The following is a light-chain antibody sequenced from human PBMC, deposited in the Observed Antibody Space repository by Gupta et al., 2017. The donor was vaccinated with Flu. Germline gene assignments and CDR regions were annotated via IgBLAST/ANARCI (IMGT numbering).Light chain of an antibody. Sequence: QSDLTQPSLVSGSSGQSVTISCTGTSSDVGGYNYVSWYKHHPGKAPELMIYDVSKRPSGVPDRVSGSKSGNTASLTISGLQAEDEADYYCCSYAGINNYVFRTGTKVTVL. V-gene: IGLV2-11*01. CDR3: CSYAGINNYV. J-gene: IGLJ1*01. CDR2: DVS. CDR1: SSDVGGYNY.